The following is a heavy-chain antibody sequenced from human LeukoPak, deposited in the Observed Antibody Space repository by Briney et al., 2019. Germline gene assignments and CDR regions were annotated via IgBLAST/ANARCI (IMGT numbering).Heavy chain of an antibody. V-gene: IGHV3-23*01. D-gene: IGHD3-10*01. J-gene: IGHJ4*02. Sequence: GGSLRLSCAASGFTFSSYAMSWVRQAPGKGLEWVSAISGSGGSTYYADSVKGRFTISRDNSKNTLYLQMNSLRAEDTAVYYCARDGWFGELSAFDYWGQGTLVTVSS. CDR2: ISGSGGST. CDR1: GFTFSSYA. CDR3: ARDGWFGELSAFDY.